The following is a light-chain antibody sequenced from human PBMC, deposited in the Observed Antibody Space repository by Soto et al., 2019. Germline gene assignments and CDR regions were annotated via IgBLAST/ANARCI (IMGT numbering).Light chain of an antibody. CDR2: DAS. J-gene: IGKJ5*01. V-gene: IGKV3-15*01. Sequence: EIVMTQSPATLSVSPGERATLAFRASQSVTNSLAWYQQKPGQAPRLLIYDASTRGTGVPARFSGSGSGTEFTLTINSLQAEDCAVYYCQQYYNWPRTFGQGTRLEIK. CDR3: QQYYNWPRT. CDR1: QSVTNS.